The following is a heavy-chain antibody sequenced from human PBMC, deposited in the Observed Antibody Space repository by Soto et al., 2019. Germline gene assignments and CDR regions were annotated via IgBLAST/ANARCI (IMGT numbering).Heavy chain of an antibody. CDR3: ARYFLYYGSGSYYQGFDY. CDR2: IYYSGST. D-gene: IGHD3-10*01. J-gene: IGHJ4*02. Sequence: PSETLSLTCTVSGGSISSGGYYWSWIRQHPGKGLEWIGYIYYSGSTYYNPSLKSRVTISVDTSKNQFSLKLSSVTAADTAVYYCARYFLYYGSGSYYQGFDYWGQGTLVTVSS. V-gene: IGHV4-31*03. CDR1: GGSISSGGYY.